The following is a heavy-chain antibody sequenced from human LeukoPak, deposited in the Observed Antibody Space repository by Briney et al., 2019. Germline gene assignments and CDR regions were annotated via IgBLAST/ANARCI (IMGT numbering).Heavy chain of an antibody. V-gene: IGHV4-39*01. J-gene: IGHJ4*02. Sequence: SSETLSLTCTVSGVSISSSNSYWGWIRQPPGKGLEWIGSIYYSGNTYYNASLKSQVSISIDTSKNQFSLRLTSVTAADTAVYYCARQTGSGLFILPGGQGTLVTVAS. CDR1: GVSISSSNSY. CDR2: IYYSGNT. D-gene: IGHD3/OR15-3a*01. CDR3: ARQTGSGLFILP.